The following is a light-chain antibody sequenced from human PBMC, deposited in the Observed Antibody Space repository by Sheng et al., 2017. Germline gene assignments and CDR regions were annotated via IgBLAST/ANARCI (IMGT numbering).Light chain of an antibody. CDR3: QQYNNWPRT. J-gene: IGKJ1*01. CDR2: DAS. V-gene: IGKV3D-15*01. CDR1: QSVDNY. Sequence: EIVLTQSPASLSLSPGERVTLSCRASQSVDNYLAWYQQKPGQAPRLLIYDASTRATGVPARFSGSGSGTDFTLTISSLQSEDFAVYYCQQYNNWPRTFGQGTKVEIK.